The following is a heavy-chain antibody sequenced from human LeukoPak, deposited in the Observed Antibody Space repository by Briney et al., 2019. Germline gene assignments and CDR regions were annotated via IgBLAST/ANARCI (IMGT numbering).Heavy chain of an antibody. CDR2: IKNDGNA. D-gene: IGHD1-1*01. CDR3: HPLAYISD. V-gene: IGHV3-74*01. Sequence: GGSLRPSCAVSGFTFSSRWMHWVRQAPGKGLVWVALIKNDGNANYADSVKGRFIASRDDAENTVYLHMSSLRAEDTAVYYCHPLAYISDWGQGALVTGSS. J-gene: IGHJ4*02. CDR1: GFTFSSRW.